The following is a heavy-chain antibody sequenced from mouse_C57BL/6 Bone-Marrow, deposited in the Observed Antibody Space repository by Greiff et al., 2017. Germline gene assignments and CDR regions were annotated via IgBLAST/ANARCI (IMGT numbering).Heavy chain of an antibody. Sequence: QVQLQQPGAELVMPGASVKLSCKASGYTFTSYWMHWVKQRPGQGLEWIGEIDPSYSYTNYNQKFKGKSTLTVDKSSSTAYMQLSSLTSEDSAVYYCARTYYGSDYWGQGTTLTVSS. CDR2: IDPSYSYT. CDR1: GYTFTSYW. D-gene: IGHD2-2*01. CDR3: ARTYYGSDY. V-gene: IGHV1-69*01. J-gene: IGHJ2*01.